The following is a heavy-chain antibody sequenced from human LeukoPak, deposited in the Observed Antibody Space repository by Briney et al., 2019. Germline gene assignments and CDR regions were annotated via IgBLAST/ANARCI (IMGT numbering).Heavy chain of an antibody. Sequence: SETLSLTCTVSGGSISSSSYYWGWIRQPPGKGLEWIGSIYYSGSTYYNPSLKSRVTISVDTSKNQFSLKLSSVTAADTAVYYCARDGGAVAGTYTMDVWGQGTTVTVSS. CDR3: ARDGGAVAGTYTMDV. CDR2: IYYSGST. CDR1: GGSISSSSYY. V-gene: IGHV4-39*07. D-gene: IGHD6-19*01. J-gene: IGHJ6*02.